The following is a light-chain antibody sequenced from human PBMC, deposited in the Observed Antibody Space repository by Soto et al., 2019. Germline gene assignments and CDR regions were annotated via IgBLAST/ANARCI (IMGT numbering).Light chain of an antibody. Sequence: EIVMSQSAATLSVSPGKRATLSCRASQSISSHLAWYQQKPGQAPRLLISGASTRATGIPARFSGSGSGTEFSLTISSLHAEDFAVYYCQQYNDWPRTFGPGTKVDI. CDR2: GAS. J-gene: IGKJ1*01. CDR3: QQYNDWPRT. CDR1: QSISSH. V-gene: IGKV3-15*01.